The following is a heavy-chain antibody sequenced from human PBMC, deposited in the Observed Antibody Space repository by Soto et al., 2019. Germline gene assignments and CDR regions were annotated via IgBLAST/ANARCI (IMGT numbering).Heavy chain of an antibody. V-gene: IGHV3-30*18. CDR3: AKEPYSGSYPGYYGMDV. CDR1: GFTFSSYG. J-gene: IGHJ6*02. D-gene: IGHD1-26*01. Sequence: PXGSLRLSCSASGFTFSSYGMHWVRQAPGKGLEWVAVISYDGSNKYYADSVKGRFTISRDNSKNTLYLQMNSLRAEDTAVYYCAKEPYSGSYPGYYGMDVWGQGTTVTVSS. CDR2: ISYDGSNK.